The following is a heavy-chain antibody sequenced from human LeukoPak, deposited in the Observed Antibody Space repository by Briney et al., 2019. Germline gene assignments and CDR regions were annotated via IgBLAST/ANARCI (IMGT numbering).Heavy chain of an antibody. V-gene: IGHV4-4*07. CDR2: IHTSGST. CDR3: ARVPRYSGSYLGY. Sequence: SETLSLTCTVSGGSISGYYWSWIRQPAGKGLEWIGRIHTSGSTNYNPSLKSRVSMSLDTSKNQFSLKLSSVTAADTAVYYCARVPRYSGSYLGYWGQGTLVTVSS. CDR1: GGSISGYY. J-gene: IGHJ4*02. D-gene: IGHD1-26*01.